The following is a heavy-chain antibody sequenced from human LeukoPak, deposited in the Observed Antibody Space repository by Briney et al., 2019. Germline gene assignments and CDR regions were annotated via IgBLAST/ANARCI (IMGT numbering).Heavy chain of an antibody. V-gene: IGHV4-34*01. Sequence: SETLSLTCAVSGGSFSGYYWSWIRQPPGKGLEWIGEINHSGSTNYNPSLKSRVTISVDTSKNQFSLKLSSVTAADTAVYYCAREGEHCSSTSCYAKWGFDYWGQGTLVTVSS. CDR1: GGSFSGYY. CDR3: AREGEHCSSTSCYAKWGFDY. D-gene: IGHD2-2*01. CDR2: INHSGST. J-gene: IGHJ4*02.